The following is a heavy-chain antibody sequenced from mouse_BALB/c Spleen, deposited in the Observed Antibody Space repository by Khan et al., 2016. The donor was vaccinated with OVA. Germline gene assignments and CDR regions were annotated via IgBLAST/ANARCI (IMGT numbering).Heavy chain of an antibody. J-gene: IGHJ1*01. Sequence: EVELVESGGGLVKPGGSLKLSCAASGFTFSDYYMYWVRQTPEQRLEWVATISDGGSYTYYPDSVKGRFTISRDNAKNNLYLQMSSLKSEDTAMYYCARDRDYYGSSYDWYFDVWGAGTTVTVSS. V-gene: IGHV5-4*02. D-gene: IGHD1-1*01. CDR3: ARDRDYYGSSYDWYFDV. CDR1: GFTFSDYY. CDR2: ISDGGSYT.